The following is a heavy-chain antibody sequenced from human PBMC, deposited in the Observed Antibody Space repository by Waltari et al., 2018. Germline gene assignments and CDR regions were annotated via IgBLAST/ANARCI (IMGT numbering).Heavy chain of an antibody. CDR1: GLTFDDYA. CDR3: AKGRSQIVVDSKFDY. Sequence: EVQLVESGGGLVQPGRSLRLSCAASGLTFDDYAMHWVRQAPGKGLEWVSGISWNSGSIGYADSVKGRFTISRDNAKNSLYLQMNSLRAEDTALYYCAKGRSQIVVDSKFDYWGQGTLVTVSS. D-gene: IGHD3-22*01. CDR2: ISWNSGSI. V-gene: IGHV3-9*01. J-gene: IGHJ4*02.